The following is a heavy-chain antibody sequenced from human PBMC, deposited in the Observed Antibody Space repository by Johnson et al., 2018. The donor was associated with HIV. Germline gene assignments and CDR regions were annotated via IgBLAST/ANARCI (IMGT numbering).Heavy chain of an antibody. CDR2: ISYDGSNK. CDR1: GFTFSSYA. V-gene: IGHV3-30-3*01. CDR3: ARDPSATYAFDI. Sequence: QVQLVESGGGVVQPGRSLRLSCAASGFTFSSYAMHWVRQAPGKGLEWVAVISYDGSNKYYADSVKGRFTISRDNSKNTLYLQMNSLRAEDTAVYYCARDPSATYAFDIWGPGTIVTVSS. J-gene: IGHJ3*02.